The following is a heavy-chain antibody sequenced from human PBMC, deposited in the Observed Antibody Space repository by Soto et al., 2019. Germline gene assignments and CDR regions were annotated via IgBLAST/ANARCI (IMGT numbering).Heavy chain of an antibody. J-gene: IGHJ4*02. CDR2: IWFDGGDT. D-gene: IGHD2-21*01. CDR3: ARDWHMGSWGYYFDS. V-gene: IGHV3-33*01. CDR1: GFSFGSYG. Sequence: QVQLVESGGGVVQPGRSLRLSCAASGFSFGSYGMHWVRQAPGKGLEWVAAIWFDGGDTKSADSVKGRFSISRANSKSTLYLQMNSLRDEDTAIYYCARDWHMGSWGYYFDSWGQGTLVTVSS.